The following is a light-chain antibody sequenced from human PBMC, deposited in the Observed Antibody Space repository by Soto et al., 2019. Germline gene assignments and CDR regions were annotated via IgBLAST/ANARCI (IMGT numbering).Light chain of an antibody. V-gene: IGKV3-20*01. J-gene: IGKJ1*01. Sequence: IVVTQSPGTLSLSPGDGATLSCRASQPVNSGYLAWYQQKSGQAPRRLMYGVSTRDTFIPDRFSGSGAGTVFTLTISRLEPGDFAVYYCQVSGNSPKTFGQGTKLEFK. CDR1: QPVNSGY. CDR3: QVSGNSPKT. CDR2: GVS.